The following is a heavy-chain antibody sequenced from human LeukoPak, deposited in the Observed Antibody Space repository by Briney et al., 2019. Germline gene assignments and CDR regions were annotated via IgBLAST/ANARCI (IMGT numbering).Heavy chain of an antibody. V-gene: IGHV3-23*01. CDR3: AKEDYDYVWGSYRSTPTLDY. CDR2: ISGSGGST. Sequence: PGGPLRLSCAASGFTFSSYAMSWVRQAPGKGLEWVSAISGSGGSTYYADSVKGRFTISRDNSKNTLYLQMNSLRAEDTAVYHCAKEDYDYVWGSYRSTPTLDYWGQGTLVTVSS. D-gene: IGHD3-16*02. CDR1: GFTFSSYA. J-gene: IGHJ4*02.